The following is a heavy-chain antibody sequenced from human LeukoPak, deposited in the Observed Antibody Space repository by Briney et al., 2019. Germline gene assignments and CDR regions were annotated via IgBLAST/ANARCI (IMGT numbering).Heavy chain of an antibody. V-gene: IGHV4-4*07. CDR2: FYTNGNT. Sequence: KPSETLSLTCTVSSHSISNYYVSWIRQTTGKGLEWIVHFYTNGNTNYNPSLNSRVTMSVDTSKTQFSLRLSSVTAADTAVYYCATGTGTVNFDCWGQGTLVTVSA. D-gene: IGHD7-27*01. J-gene: IGHJ4*02. CDR3: ATGTGTVNFDC. CDR1: SHSISNYY.